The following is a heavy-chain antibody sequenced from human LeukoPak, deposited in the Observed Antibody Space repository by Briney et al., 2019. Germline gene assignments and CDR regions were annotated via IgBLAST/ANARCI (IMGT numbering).Heavy chain of an antibody. J-gene: IGHJ4*02. CDR2: IYYSGST. Sequence: PSETLSLTCNVSGGSISSSSYDWAWTRQPPGKGLEWIGSIYYSGSTYYNPSLKSRLTISVDTSKNQFSLNLWSVTAADTAVYYCARQGDSGGNFFDDWGQGALVTVSS. V-gene: IGHV4-39*01. CDR3: ARQGDSGGNFFDD. D-gene: IGHD4-23*01. CDR1: GGSISSSSYD.